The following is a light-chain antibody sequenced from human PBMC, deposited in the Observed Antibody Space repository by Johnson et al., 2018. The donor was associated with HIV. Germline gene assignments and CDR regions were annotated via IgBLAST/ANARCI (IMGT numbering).Light chain of an antibody. CDR3: ETWDSSLSGYV. J-gene: IGLJ1*01. V-gene: IGLV1-51*01. CDR1: DSDIGNNY. Sequence: QSVLTQPPSVSAAPGQKVTISCFGSDSDIGNNYVSWYQQLPGTAPKLLIYDNNKRPSGIPDRFSGSKSGTSATLGITGLQTGDEADYYCETWDSSLSGYVFGTGTKVTVL. CDR2: DNN.